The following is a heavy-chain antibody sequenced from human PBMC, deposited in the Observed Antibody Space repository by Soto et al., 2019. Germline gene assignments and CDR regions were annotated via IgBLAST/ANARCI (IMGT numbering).Heavy chain of an antibody. CDR2: INHSGNN. CDR3: ARGGSNDWQVAFDI. CDR1: GGSFSTYH. V-gene: IGHV4-34*01. Sequence: PSATLSLTCVVSGGSFSTYHYNWIRQSPGKGLEWIGEINHSGNNNYSPSLKSRVTMSLDTSKNQFSLKLTSVTAADTAVYYCARGGSNDWQVAFDIWGQGTMVTVSS. J-gene: IGHJ3*02. D-gene: IGHD3-9*01.